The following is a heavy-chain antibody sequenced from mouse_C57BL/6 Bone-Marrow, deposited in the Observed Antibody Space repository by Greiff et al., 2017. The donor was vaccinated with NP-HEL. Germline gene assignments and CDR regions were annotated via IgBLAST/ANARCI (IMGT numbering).Heavy chain of an antibody. CDR2: ISSGGSYT. Sequence: EVQGVESGGDLVKPGGSLKLSCAASGFTFSSYGMSWVRQTPDKRLEWVATISSGGSYTYYPDSVKGRFTISRDNAKNTLYLQMSSLKSEDTAMYYCARQPPYRAWFAYWGQGTLVTVSA. CDR3: ARQPPYRAWFAY. CDR1: GFTFSSYG. V-gene: IGHV5-6*01. J-gene: IGHJ3*01.